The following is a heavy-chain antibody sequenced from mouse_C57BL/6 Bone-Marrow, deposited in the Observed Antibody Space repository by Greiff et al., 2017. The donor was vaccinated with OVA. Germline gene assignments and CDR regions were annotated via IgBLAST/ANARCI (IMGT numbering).Heavy chain of an antibody. CDR2: SRNKANDYTT. V-gene: IGHV7-1*01. D-gene: IGHD1-1*01. CDR1: GFTFSDFY. J-gene: IGHJ1*03. Sequence: EVHLVESGGGLVQSGRSLRLSCATSGFTFSDFYMEWVRQAPGKGLEWIAASRNKANDYTTEYSASVKGRFIVSRDTSQSILYLQMNALRAEDTAIYYCARDARYYGSSFHWYFDVWGTGTTVTVSS. CDR3: ARDARYYGSSFHWYFDV.